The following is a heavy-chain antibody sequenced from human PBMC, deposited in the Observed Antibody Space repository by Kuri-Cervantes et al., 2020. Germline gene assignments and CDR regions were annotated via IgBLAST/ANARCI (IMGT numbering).Heavy chain of an antibody. CDR1: GGSINSGSSY. Sequence: SETLSLTCTVSGGSINSGSSYWSWIRQPAGRGLEWIGRIYTSGSTNYNPSLKSRVTISIDTSKDQFSLKLRSVTAADTAVYYCARERHGSGYYPYYYYGMDVWGQGTTVTVSS. CDR3: ARERHGSGYYPYYYYGMDV. V-gene: IGHV4-61*02. D-gene: IGHD3-22*01. J-gene: IGHJ6*02. CDR2: IYTSGST.